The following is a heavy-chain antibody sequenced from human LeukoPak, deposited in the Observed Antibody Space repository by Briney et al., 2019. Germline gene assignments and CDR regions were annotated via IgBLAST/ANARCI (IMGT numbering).Heavy chain of an antibody. J-gene: IGHJ3*02. CDR1: GYTFTTYA. V-gene: IGHV1-18*01. Sequence: ASVKVSCKASGYTFTTYAISWVRQAPGQGLEWMGWISAYNGNTNYAQKVQGRVTMTTDTSTSTAYMELRSLRSDDTAVYYCAKDRDSSGWNDAFDIWGQGTMVTVSS. D-gene: IGHD6-19*01. CDR2: ISAYNGNT. CDR3: AKDRDSSGWNDAFDI.